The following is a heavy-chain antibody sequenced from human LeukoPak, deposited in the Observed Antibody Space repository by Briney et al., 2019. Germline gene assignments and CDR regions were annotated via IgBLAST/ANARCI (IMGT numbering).Heavy chain of an antibody. CDR1: GGSFIGYY. J-gene: IGHJ4*02. CDR3: TRHQTNNYGPGTPFDF. V-gene: IGHV4-34*01. CDR2: INHFGST. Sequence: SETLSLTCAVYGGSFIGYYWSWIRQPPGKGLEWIGEINHFGSTNYNPSLKSRVFISVDTSNNQFSLNLSSVTAADTAVYFCTRHQTNNYGPGTPFDFWGQGTLVSVSS. D-gene: IGHD3-10*01.